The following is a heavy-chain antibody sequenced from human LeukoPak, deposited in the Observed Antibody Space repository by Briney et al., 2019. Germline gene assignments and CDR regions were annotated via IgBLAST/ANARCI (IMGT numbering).Heavy chain of an antibody. J-gene: IGHJ5*02. D-gene: IGHD3-22*01. CDR3: ARGRSSVRTMIVVVTRIKWFDP. CDR2: INHSGST. CDR1: GGSFSGYY. Sequence: NASETLSLTCAVYGGSFSGYYWSWIRQPPGKGLDWIGEINHSGSTNYNPSLNSRVTISVDTSKNQFSLKLSSVTAADTAVYYCARGRSSVRTMIVVVTRIKWFDPWGQGTLVTVSS. V-gene: IGHV4-34*01.